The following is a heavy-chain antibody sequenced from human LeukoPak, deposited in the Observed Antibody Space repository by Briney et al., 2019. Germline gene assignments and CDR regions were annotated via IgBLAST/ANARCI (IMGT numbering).Heavy chain of an antibody. J-gene: IGHJ4*02. CDR1: GYSISSSNW. Sequence: SETLSLTCAVSGYSISSSNWWGWIRPPPGKGLEWIGYIYYSGSTFYNPSLKSRVTMSVDTSKSQFSLKLSSVTAVDTAVYYCATKPNSLSYFDYWGQGTLVTVSS. V-gene: IGHV4-28*01. D-gene: IGHD2/OR15-2a*01. CDR2: IYYSGST. CDR3: ATKPNSLSYFDY.